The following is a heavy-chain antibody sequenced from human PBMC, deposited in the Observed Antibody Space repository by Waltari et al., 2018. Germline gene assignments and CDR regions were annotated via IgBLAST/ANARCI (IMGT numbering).Heavy chain of an antibody. J-gene: IGHJ3*02. CDR2: INHSGST. CDR3: ARVWGRSMVQGVYDAFDI. Sequence: QVQLQQWGAGLLKPSETLSLTCAVYGGSFSGYYWSWIRQPPGKGLEWIGEINHSGSTHYNPSLKGRVTKSVDTAKNQFSLKLSSVTAADTAGYYCARVWGRSMVQGVYDAFDIWGQGTMVTVSS. V-gene: IGHV4-34*01. CDR1: GGSFSGYY. D-gene: IGHD3-10*01.